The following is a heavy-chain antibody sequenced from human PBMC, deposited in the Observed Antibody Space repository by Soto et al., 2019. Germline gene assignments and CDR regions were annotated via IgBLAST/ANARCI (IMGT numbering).Heavy chain of an antibody. D-gene: IGHD3-22*01. Sequence: GGSLRLSCAASGFTFSSYWMHWVRQAPGKGLVWVSRINIDGNRINYADSVKGRCTISRDNAKNTLYMQVNSLRDEDTAVYYCVRGDGDHYDGXGYLGRHWGQGTLVTVSS. J-gene: IGHJ4*02. CDR1: GFTFSSYW. V-gene: IGHV3-74*01. CDR2: INIDGNRI. CDR3: VRGDGDHYDGXGYLGRH.